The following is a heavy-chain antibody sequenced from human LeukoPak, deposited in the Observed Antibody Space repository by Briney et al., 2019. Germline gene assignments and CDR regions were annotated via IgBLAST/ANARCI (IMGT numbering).Heavy chain of an antibody. D-gene: IGHD1-14*01. Sequence: GGSLRLSCAASGFTFSTYWMSWVRQAPGKGLEWVANIKPDGSDKCYVDSVKGRFTISRDNAKNSLYLQMSSLRAEDTAVYYCARSNQADDYWGQGTLVTVSS. CDR3: ARSNQADDY. CDR1: GFTFSTYW. CDR2: IKPDGSDK. V-gene: IGHV3-7*01. J-gene: IGHJ4*02.